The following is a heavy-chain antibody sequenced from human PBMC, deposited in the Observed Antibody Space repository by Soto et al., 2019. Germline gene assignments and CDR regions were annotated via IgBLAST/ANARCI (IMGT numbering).Heavy chain of an antibody. Sequence: ASVKVSCKASGYTFTSYAMYWVRQAPGQGLEWMGWINAYNGNTNYAQNLQGRVTLTTDTSTSTAYMELRSLRFNDTAVYYCAMVDVYVTPSPQDVWGQGTTVTVSS. J-gene: IGHJ6*02. CDR3: AMVDVYVTPSPQDV. D-gene: IGHD3-16*01. V-gene: IGHV1-18*01. CDR1: GYTFTSYA. CDR2: INAYNGNT.